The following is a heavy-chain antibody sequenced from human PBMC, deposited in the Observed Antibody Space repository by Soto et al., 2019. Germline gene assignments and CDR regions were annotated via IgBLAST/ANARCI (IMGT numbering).Heavy chain of an antibody. Sequence: ASVRVSCKASGYTFTSYDINWVRQATGQGLEWMGWMNPNSGNTGYAQKFQGRVTMTRNTSISTAYMELSSLRSEDTAVYYCARGSRYCSSTSCYTGYWFDPWGQGTLVIVSS. CDR1: GYTFTSYD. D-gene: IGHD2-2*02. J-gene: IGHJ5*02. V-gene: IGHV1-8*01. CDR3: ARGSRYCSSTSCYTGYWFDP. CDR2: MNPNSGNT.